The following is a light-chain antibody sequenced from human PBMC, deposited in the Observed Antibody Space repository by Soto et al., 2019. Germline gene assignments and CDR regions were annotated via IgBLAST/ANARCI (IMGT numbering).Light chain of an antibody. CDR2: DAS. CDR1: QSISSW. V-gene: IGKV1-5*01. Sequence: DIQMTQSPSTLSASVGDRVTITCRASQSISSWLAWYQQKPGKAPKLLIYDASSLESGVPSRFSVCGSGTEFTLTISSLQPDDFATYYGQQYNSYSPAFGQGTKLEIK. CDR3: QQYNSYSPA. J-gene: IGKJ2*01.